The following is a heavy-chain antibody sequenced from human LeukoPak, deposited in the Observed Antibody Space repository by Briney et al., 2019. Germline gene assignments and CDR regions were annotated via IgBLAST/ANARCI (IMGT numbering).Heavy chain of an antibody. CDR2: INHSGST. V-gene: IGHV4-34*01. CDR1: GGSFSGYY. CDR3: ASSDSDWSGYRYYYYYYMDV. J-gene: IGHJ6*03. D-gene: IGHD3-3*01. Sequence: PSETLSLTCAVYGGSFSGYYWSWIRQPPGKGLEWIGEINHSGSTNYNPSLKSRVTISVDTSKNQFSLKLSSVTAADTAVYYCASSDSDWSGYRYYYYYYMDVWGKGTTVTVSS.